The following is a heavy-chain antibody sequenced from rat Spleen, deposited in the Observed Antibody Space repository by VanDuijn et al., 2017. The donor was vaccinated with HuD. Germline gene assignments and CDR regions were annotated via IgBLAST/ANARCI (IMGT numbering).Heavy chain of an antibody. Sequence: EVQLVESGGGLVQPGNSLKLSCAASGFTFSDYAMAWVRRSPKKGLEWVAYISTAGINTYYRDSVKGRFTISRDNAKSTLFLQMDSLRSEDTATYYCARHEYGGYSWFAYWGQGTPVTVSS. CDR1: GFTFSDYA. CDR3: ARHEYGGYSWFAY. D-gene: IGHD1-11*01. V-gene: IGHV5S23*01. J-gene: IGHJ3*01. CDR2: ISTAGINT.